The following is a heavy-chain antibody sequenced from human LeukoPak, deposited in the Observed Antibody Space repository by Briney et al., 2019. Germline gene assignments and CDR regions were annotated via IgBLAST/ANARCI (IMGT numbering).Heavy chain of an antibody. Sequence: GGSLRLSCAASGFTFYDYAMHWVRQAPGKGLEWVSGISWNSGSIGYADSVKGRFTISRDNAKNSLYLQMNSLRAEDTALYYCAKGGREYYYDSSGYYYGHYYFDYWGQGTLVTVSS. V-gene: IGHV3-9*01. CDR1: GFTFYDYA. J-gene: IGHJ4*02. D-gene: IGHD3-22*01. CDR3: AKGGREYYYDSSGYYYGHYYFDY. CDR2: ISWNSGSI.